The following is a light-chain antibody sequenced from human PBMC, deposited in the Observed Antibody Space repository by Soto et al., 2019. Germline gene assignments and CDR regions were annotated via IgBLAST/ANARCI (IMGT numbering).Light chain of an antibody. CDR3: QAWDSGTVV. V-gene: IGLV3-1*01. Sequence: SYELTQPPSVSVSPGQTANITCSGNTLGSKLVFWYQQKAGQSPMVVIYEDTKRPSGIPERFSGSNSGNTATLTISGTQAMDEADFYCQAWDSGTVVFGGGTQLTVL. CDR1: TLGSKL. J-gene: IGLJ2*01. CDR2: EDT.